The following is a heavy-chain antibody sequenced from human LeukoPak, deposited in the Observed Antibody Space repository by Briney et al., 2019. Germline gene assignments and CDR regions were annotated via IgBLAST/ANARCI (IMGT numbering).Heavy chain of an antibody. Sequence: PGGSLRLSCAASGFTFDDYGMSWVRQAPGKGLEWVSGINWNGGSTGYADSVKGRFTISRDNAKNSLYLQMNSLRAEDTAVYYCARDGDYDILTGYYVNYYYMDVWGKGTTVTVSS. CDR1: GFTFDDYG. CDR2: INWNGGST. D-gene: IGHD3-9*01. J-gene: IGHJ6*03. CDR3: ARDGDYDILTGYYVNYYYMDV. V-gene: IGHV3-20*04.